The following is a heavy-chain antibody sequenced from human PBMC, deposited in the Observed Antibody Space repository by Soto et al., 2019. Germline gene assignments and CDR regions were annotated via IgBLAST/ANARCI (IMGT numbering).Heavy chain of an antibody. V-gene: IGHV3-48*02. J-gene: IGHJ3*02. CDR1: GFTFSSYS. CDR3: AREARATFGVVINDAFDI. CDR2: ISSSSSTI. Sequence: GGSLRLSCAASGFTFSSYSMNWVRQAPGKGLEWVSYISSSSSTIYYADSVKGRFTISRDNAKNSLYLQMNSLRDEDTAVYYCAREARATFGVVINDAFDIWGQGTMVTVSS. D-gene: IGHD3-3*01.